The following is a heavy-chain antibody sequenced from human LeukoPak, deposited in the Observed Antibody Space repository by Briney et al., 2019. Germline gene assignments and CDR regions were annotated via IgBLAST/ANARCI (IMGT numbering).Heavy chain of an antibody. CDR3: ARVRVLLWFGEFREFDP. CDR1: GGTFSSYA. J-gene: IGHJ5*02. CDR2: INPNSGGT. V-gene: IGHV1-2*02. Sequence: ASVKVSCKASGGTFSSYAISWVRQAPGQGLEWMGWINPNSGGTNYAQKFQGRVTMTRDTSISTAYMELSRLRSDDTAVYYCARVRVLLWFGEFREFDPWGQGTLVTVSS. D-gene: IGHD3-10*01.